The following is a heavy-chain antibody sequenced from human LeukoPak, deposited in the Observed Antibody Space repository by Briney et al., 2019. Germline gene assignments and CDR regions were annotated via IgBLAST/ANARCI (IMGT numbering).Heavy chain of an antibody. CDR3: XXXXLTGERRGAFDI. J-gene: IGHJ3*02. D-gene: IGHD7-27*01. V-gene: IGHV3-23*01. CDR1: GFTFSSYS. Sequence: PGGSLRLSCAASGFTFSSYSMNWVRQAPGKGLEWVSGISSSGGSTYYADSVKGQFTISRDNSKNTLYLQMDSLRAEDTAVYYXXXXXLTGERRGAFDIWGQGTMVTVSS. CDR2: ISSSGGST.